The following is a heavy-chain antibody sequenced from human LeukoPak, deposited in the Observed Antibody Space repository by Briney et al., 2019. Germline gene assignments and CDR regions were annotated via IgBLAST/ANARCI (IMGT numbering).Heavy chain of an antibody. J-gene: IGHJ2*01. V-gene: IGHV3-74*03. CDR3: ARDLNLNFFDV. D-gene: IGHD3-9*01. CDR2: ISHDGTVT. CDR1: GFTFTTYV. Sequence: GGSLRLSCAASGFTFTTYVMHWVRLAPGKGLVWVSRISHDGTVTSYADSVKGRFTVSRDNTKNTLYLQMNSLRAEDTAVYYCARDLNLNFFDVWGRGTLVTVSS.